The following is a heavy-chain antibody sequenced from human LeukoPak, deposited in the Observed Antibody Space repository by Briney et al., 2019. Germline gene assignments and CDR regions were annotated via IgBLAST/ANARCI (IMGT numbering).Heavy chain of an antibody. V-gene: IGHV1-46*01. CDR2: INPSGGST. J-gene: IGHJ4*02. CDR3: ARDFGSGWYGLNFDY. Sequence: ASVKVSCKASGYTFTSYYMHWVRQAPGQGLEWMGIINPSGGSTSYAQKFQGRVTMTRDTSTSTVYMELSSLRSEDTAVYYCARDFGSGWYGLNFDYWGQGTLVTVSS. D-gene: IGHD6-19*01. CDR1: GYTFTSYY.